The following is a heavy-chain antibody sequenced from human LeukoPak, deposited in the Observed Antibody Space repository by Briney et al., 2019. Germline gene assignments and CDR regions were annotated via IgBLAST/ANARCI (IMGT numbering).Heavy chain of an antibody. D-gene: IGHD6-19*01. V-gene: IGHV3-21*01. Sequence: GGSLRLSCAASGFTFSSYSMNWVSQAPGKGLEWVSSISSSSSYIYYADSVKGRFTISRDNAKNSLYLQMNSLRAEDTAVYYCARSSIAVAAYWGQGTLVTVPS. CDR1: GFTFSSYS. CDR2: ISSSSSYI. J-gene: IGHJ4*02. CDR3: ARSSIAVAAY.